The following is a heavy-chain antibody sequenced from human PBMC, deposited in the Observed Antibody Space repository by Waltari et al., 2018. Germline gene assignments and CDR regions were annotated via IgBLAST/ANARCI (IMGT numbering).Heavy chain of an antibody. J-gene: IGHJ4*02. CDR1: GYTFTGYY. V-gene: IGHV1-2*06. CDR3: ARGSGYCSSTSCYVFDY. Sequence: QVQLVQSGAEVKKPGASVKVSCKASGYTFTGYYMHWVRQAPGQGLEWMGRINPNSGGTNYAQKFQGRVTMTRDTSISTAYMELSRLRSDDTAVYYCARGSGYCSSTSCYVFDYWGQGTLVTVSS. CDR2: INPNSGGT. D-gene: IGHD2-2*01.